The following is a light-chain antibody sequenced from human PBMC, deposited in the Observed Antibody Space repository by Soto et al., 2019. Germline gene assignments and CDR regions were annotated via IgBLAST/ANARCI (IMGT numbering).Light chain of an antibody. Sequence: EIVLTQSPGTLSLSPGERATLSCRASQCVSSSYLAWYQQKPGQAPRLLISGASSRATGIPDRFSGSGSGTDFTLTISRLEPEDVAVYYCQQYGSSPATFGGGTKVEIK. J-gene: IGKJ4*01. CDR3: QQYGSSPAT. CDR1: QCVSSSY. V-gene: IGKV3-20*01. CDR2: GAS.